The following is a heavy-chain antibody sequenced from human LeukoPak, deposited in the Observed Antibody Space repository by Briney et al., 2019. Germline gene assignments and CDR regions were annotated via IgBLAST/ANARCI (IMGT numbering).Heavy chain of an antibody. CDR3: GRVRGASSSSWYFDY. V-gene: IGHV3-33*08. CDR1: GFIFTNYA. CDR2: IRYDGSYQ. Sequence: TGGSLRLSCAASGFIFTNYALIWVRQAPGKGLEWVATIRYDGSYQYYAESVKGRFTISRDNSKNTLYLQMNSLRAEDTAVYYCGRVRGASSSSWYFDYWGQGTLVTVSS. J-gene: IGHJ4*02. D-gene: IGHD6-13*01.